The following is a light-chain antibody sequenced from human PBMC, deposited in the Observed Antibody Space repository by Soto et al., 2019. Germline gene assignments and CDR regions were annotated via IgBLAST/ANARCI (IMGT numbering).Light chain of an antibody. Sequence: DIQLTQSPSFLSASVGDRGTITCRASQGINSHLAWSQQMPGKVPNLLIYDASTLQSGVPSRFSGSGSGSEFTLTISSLQPEEFAAYYCQQLNSHPFSFGGGTNVEIK. CDR3: QQLNSHPFS. V-gene: IGKV1-9*01. J-gene: IGKJ4*01. CDR1: QGINSH. CDR2: DAS.